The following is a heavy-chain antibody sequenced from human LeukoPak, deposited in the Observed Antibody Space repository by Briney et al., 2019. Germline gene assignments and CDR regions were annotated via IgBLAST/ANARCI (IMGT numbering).Heavy chain of an antibody. CDR3: ARVSSSWFFSTNYYFDY. Sequence: GASVKVSCKASGYTLTGYYMHWVRQAPGQGLEWMGWINPNSGGTNYAQKFQGWVTMTRDTSISTAYMELSRLRSDDTAVYYCARVSSSWFFSTNYYFDYWGQGTLVTVSS. CDR2: INPNSGGT. J-gene: IGHJ4*02. CDR1: GYTLTGYY. V-gene: IGHV1-2*04. D-gene: IGHD6-13*01.